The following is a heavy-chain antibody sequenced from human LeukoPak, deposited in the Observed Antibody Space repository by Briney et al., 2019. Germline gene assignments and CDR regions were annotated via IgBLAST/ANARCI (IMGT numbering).Heavy chain of an antibody. J-gene: IGHJ4*02. V-gene: IGHV1-69*05. CDR3: ARGGRYCSSTSCLAGYDY. CDR1: GGTFSSYA. D-gene: IGHD2-2*01. CDR2: IIPIFGTA. Sequence: SVKVSCKASGGTFSSYAISWVRQAPGQGLEWMGGIIPIFGTANYARKFQGRVTITTDESTSTAYMELSSLRSEDTAVYYCARGGRYCSSTSCLAGYDYWGQGTLVTVSS.